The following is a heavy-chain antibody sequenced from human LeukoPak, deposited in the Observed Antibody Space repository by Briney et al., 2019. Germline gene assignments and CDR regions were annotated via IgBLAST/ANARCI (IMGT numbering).Heavy chain of an antibody. Sequence: SETLPLTCTVSGGSISSYYWSWIRQPAGKGLEWIGRIYTSGSTNYNPSLKSRVTMSVDSSKNQFSLKLSSVTAADTAVYYCAREMGRPPITMIVKWGQGTLVTVSS. V-gene: IGHV4-4*07. J-gene: IGHJ4*02. D-gene: IGHD3-22*01. CDR2: IYTSGST. CDR3: AREMGRPPITMIVK. CDR1: GGSISSYY.